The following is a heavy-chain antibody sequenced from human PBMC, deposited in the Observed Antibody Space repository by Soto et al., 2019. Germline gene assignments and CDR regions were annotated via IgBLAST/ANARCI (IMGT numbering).Heavy chain of an antibody. CDR3: ARSHAGYCSSTSCYGRSGYYYYMDV. CDR2: IYYSGST. J-gene: IGHJ6*03. V-gene: IGHV4-59*08. Sequence: SETLSLTCTVSGGSISSYYWSWIRQPPWKGLEWIGYIYYSGSTNYNPSLKSRVTISVDTSKNQFSLKLSSVTAADTAVYYCARSHAGYCSSTSCYGRSGYYYYMDVWGKGTTVTVSS. CDR1: GGSISSYY. D-gene: IGHD2-2*03.